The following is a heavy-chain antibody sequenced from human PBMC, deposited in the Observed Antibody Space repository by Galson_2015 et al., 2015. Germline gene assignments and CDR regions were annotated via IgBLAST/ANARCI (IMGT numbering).Heavy chain of an antibody. J-gene: IGHJ4*02. D-gene: IGHD6-13*01. CDR2: INPSGGST. V-gene: IGHV1-46*01. CDR3: ASNGVRWSVEGALDY. Sequence: SVKVSCKASGYTFTSYYMHWVRQAPGQGLEWMGIINPSGGSTSYAQKFQGRVTMTRDTSTSTVYMELSSLRSEDTAVYYCASNGVRWSVEGALDYWGQGTLVTVSS. CDR1: GYTFTSYY.